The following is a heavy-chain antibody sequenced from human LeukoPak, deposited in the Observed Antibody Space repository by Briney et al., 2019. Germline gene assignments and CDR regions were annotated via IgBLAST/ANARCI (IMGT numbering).Heavy chain of an antibody. D-gene: IGHD2-15*01. CDR2: INWNGGSI. V-gene: IGHV3-20*04. CDR1: GFTFNDYG. CDR3: SRGYCSGGRCRHFDY. J-gene: IGHJ4*02. Sequence: AGGSLRLFCAASGFTFNDYGMSWVRQVPGKGLEWVSGINWNGGSIGYADSVKGRFTISRDNAKNSLYLQINSLRAEDTALYYCSRGYCSGGRCRHFDYWGQGTQVTVSS.